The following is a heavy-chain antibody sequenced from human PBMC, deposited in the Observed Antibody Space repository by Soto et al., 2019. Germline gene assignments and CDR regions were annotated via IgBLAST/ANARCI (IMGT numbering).Heavy chain of an antibody. CDR3: ARGADIYYFDY. D-gene: IGHD3-9*01. V-gene: IGHV3-33*01. CDR2: IWYDGSNK. Sequence: PGGSLRLSCAASGFTFSSYGMHWVRQAPGKGLEWVAVIWYDGSNKYYADSVKGRFTISRDNSKNTLYLQMNSLRAEDTAVYYCARGADIYYFDYWGQGTLVTVSS. CDR1: GFTFSSYG. J-gene: IGHJ4*02.